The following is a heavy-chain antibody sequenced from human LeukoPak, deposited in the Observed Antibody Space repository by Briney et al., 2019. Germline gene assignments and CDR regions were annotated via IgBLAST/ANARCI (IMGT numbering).Heavy chain of an antibody. Sequence: GGSLRLSCAASGFTFSSYGMHWVRQAPGKGLEWVAVIWYDGSEKYYADSVKGRFIISRDNSKNMLYLQTNSLRAEDTAVYYCVRDRNALQFLDFWGQGTVVTVSS. J-gene: IGHJ4*02. D-gene: IGHD3-3*01. V-gene: IGHV3-33*08. CDR2: IWYDGSEK. CDR3: VRDRNALQFLDF. CDR1: GFTFSSYG.